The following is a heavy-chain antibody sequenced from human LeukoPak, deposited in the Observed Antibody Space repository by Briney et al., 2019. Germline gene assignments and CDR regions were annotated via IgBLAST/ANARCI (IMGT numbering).Heavy chain of an antibody. V-gene: IGHV4-30-4*07. Sequence: SQTLSLTCTVSGGSISSGGYSWSWIRQPPGKGLEWIGYISYSGSTYYTPSLKSRVTMSLDTSKNQFSLKLSSVTAADTAVYYCARDTVRGKYSRGFQHWGQGTLVSVSS. J-gene: IGHJ1*01. CDR2: ISYSGST. CDR1: GGSISSGGYS. CDR3: ARDTVRGKYSRGFQH. D-gene: IGHD6-6*01.